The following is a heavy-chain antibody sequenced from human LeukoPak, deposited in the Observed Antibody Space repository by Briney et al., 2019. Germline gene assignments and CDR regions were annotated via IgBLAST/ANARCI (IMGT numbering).Heavy chain of an antibody. V-gene: IGHV3-23*01. D-gene: IGHD6-19*01. J-gene: IGHJ4*02. CDR1: GFTFSSYA. CDR2: ISGSGGST. CDR3: AKDRPAAKQWPKLWVDY. Sequence: GGSLRLSCAASGFTFSSYAMSWVRQAPGKGLEWVSAISGSGGSTYYADSVKGRFTISRDNSKNTLYLQMNSLRAEDTAVYYCAKDRPAAKQWPKLWVDYWGQGTLVTVSS.